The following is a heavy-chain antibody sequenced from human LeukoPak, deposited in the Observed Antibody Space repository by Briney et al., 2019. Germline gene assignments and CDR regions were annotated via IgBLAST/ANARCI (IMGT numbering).Heavy chain of an antibody. CDR1: GDSMTSYY. D-gene: IGHD1-26*01. Sequence: SETLSLTCAVSGDSMTSYYWNWIRQPPGKGLEWIGYIYYTGSTNYNPSLESRVTISLDTSKNQFSLKLTSVTAADTATYYCARASSGSRLTDYWGQGTLVTVSP. CDR3: ARASSGSRLTDY. CDR2: IYYTGST. V-gene: IGHV4-59*01. J-gene: IGHJ4*02.